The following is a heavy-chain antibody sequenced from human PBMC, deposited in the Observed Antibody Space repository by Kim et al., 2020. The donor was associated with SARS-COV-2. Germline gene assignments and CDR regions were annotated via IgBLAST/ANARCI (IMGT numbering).Heavy chain of an antibody. D-gene: IGHD2-2*01. CDR3: AKDTYAGAKCTAS. Sequence: GGSLRLSCTASGFTFSSYHMHWVRQAPGKGLEWVALISTDGGNTNYSGSVKGRLTTSRDNSKKTLYLQMNSLTTADTAVYYCAKDTYAGAKCTASWGEG. CDR2: ISTDGGNT. CDR1: GFTFSSYH. V-gene: IGHV3-30*18. J-gene: IGHJ5*02.